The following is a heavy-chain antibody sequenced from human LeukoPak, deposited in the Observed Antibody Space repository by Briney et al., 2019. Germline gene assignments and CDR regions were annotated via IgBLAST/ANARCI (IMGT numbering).Heavy chain of an antibody. V-gene: IGHV3-9*01. J-gene: IGHJ4*02. CDR3: AKTELLWFGEN. Sequence: GGSLRLSCAASGFTFDDYAMHWVRQAPGKGLEWVSGISWNSGSIGYADSVKGRFTISRDNSKNTLYLQMNSLRAEDTAVYYCAKTELLWFGENWGQGTLVTVSS. CDR2: ISWNSGSI. D-gene: IGHD3-10*01. CDR1: GFTFDDYA.